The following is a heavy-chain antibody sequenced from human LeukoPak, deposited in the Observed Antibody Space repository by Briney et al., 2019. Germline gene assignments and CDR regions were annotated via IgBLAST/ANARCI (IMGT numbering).Heavy chain of an antibody. CDR3: ARVTTVAGSDYFDY. Sequence: KSSETLSLTCAVYGGSFSGYYWSWIRQPPGKGLEWIGEINHSGSTNYNPSLKSRVTISVDTSKNQFSLKLSSVTAADTAVYYCARVTTVAGSDYFDYWGQGTPVTVSS. D-gene: IGHD6-19*01. CDR1: GGSFSGYY. V-gene: IGHV4-34*01. CDR2: INHSGST. J-gene: IGHJ4*02.